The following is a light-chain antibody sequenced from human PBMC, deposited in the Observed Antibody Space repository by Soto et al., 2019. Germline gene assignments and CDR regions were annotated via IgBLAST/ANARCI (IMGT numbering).Light chain of an antibody. CDR1: QSVSSRS. J-gene: IGKJ4*01. Sequence: EIVLTQSPGTLSLSPGERATLYCSASQSVSSRSLAWYQQKPGQAPRLLIYGASSRATGIPDRFSGSGSGTDFTLTISRLEPEDFAVYYCQQYGSSPLTFGGGTKVDIK. CDR2: GAS. CDR3: QQYGSSPLT. V-gene: IGKV3-20*01.